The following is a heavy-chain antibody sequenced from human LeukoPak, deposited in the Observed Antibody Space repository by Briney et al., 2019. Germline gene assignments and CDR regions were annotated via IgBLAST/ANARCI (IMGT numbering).Heavy chain of an antibody. D-gene: IGHD6-13*01. CDR1: GYTFTGYY. V-gene: IGHV1-2*02. CDR2: INPNSGGT. CDR3: ARGGGVGAAAGVYYFDY. J-gene: IGHJ4*02. Sequence: ASVKVSCKASGYTFTGYYMHWVRQAPGQGLEWMGWINPNSGGTNYAQKFQGRVTMTRDTSISTAYMELSRLRSDDTAVYYCARGGGVGAAAGVYYFDYWGQGPWSPSPQ.